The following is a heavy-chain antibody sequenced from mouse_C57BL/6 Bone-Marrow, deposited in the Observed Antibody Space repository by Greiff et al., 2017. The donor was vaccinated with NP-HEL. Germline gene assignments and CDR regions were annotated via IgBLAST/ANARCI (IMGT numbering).Heavy chain of an antibody. CDR1: EYEFPSHD. D-gene: IGHD2-3*01. CDR2: INSDGGST. V-gene: IGHV5-2*01. Sequence: EVKLMESGGGLVQPGESLKLSCESNEYEFPSHDMSWVRKTPEKRLELVAAINSDGGSTYYPDTMERRFIISRDNTKKTLYLQMSSLRSEDTALYYCARSADGYWSMDYWGQGTSVTVSS. J-gene: IGHJ4*01. CDR3: ARSADGYWSMDY.